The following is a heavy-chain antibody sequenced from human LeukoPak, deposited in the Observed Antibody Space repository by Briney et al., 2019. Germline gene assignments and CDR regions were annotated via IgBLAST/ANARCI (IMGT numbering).Heavy chain of an antibody. V-gene: IGHV1-2*02. CDR3: ARDRKKDIVVVPAASYYYYYGMDV. J-gene: IGHJ6*02. Sequence: ASVKVSCKASGYXFTGYYIHWVRQAPGQGLEWMGWINPNSGGTNYAQKFQGRVTMTRDTSISTAYMELSRLRSDDTAVYYCARDRKKDIVVVPAASYYYYYGMDVWGQGTTVTVSS. CDR2: INPNSGGT. CDR1: GYXFTGYY. D-gene: IGHD2-2*01.